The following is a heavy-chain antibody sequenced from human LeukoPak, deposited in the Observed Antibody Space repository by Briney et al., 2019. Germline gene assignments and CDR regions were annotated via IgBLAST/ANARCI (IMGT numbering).Heavy chain of an antibody. CDR3: ATVIQLWSYFDY. CDR2: FDSEDGET. V-gene: IGHV1-24*01. CDR1: GYTLTELS. Sequence: GASVKVSCKVSGYTLTELSMHWVRQAPGKGLEWMGGFDSEDGETIYAQKFQGRVTMTEDTSTDTAYMELSRLRSEDTAVYYCATVIQLWSYFDYWGQGTLVTVSS. J-gene: IGHJ4*02. D-gene: IGHD5-18*01.